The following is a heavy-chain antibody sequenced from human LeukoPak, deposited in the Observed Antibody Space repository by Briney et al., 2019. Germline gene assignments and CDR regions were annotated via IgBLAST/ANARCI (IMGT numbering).Heavy chain of an antibody. CDR1: GFTFSGSA. CDR2: IRSKANSYAT. D-gene: IGHD3-10*01. Sequence: PGGSLRLSCAASGFTFSGSALHWVRQASGKGLEWVGRIRSKANSYATVYAASVKGRFTISRDDSKNTAYLQMNSLKTEDTAVYYCARGRGASIIYFDYWGQGTLVTVSS. J-gene: IGHJ4*02. CDR3: ARGRGASIIYFDY. V-gene: IGHV3-73*01.